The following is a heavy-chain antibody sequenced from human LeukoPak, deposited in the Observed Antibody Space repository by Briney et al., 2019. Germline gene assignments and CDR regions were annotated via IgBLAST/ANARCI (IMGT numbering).Heavy chain of an antibody. D-gene: IGHD1-1*01. Sequence: ASVKVSCKSSGYSFTGHYMHWVRQAPGQGLEWMGVINPRGMSTIYAEKFQGRIIMTRDLSTTTDYMELSSLKSDDTAVYYCARDNSMHERGWRFDPWGQGTLVTVSS. V-gene: IGHV1-46*01. CDR1: GYSFTGHY. CDR3: ARDNSMHERGWRFDP. CDR2: INPRGMST. J-gene: IGHJ5*02.